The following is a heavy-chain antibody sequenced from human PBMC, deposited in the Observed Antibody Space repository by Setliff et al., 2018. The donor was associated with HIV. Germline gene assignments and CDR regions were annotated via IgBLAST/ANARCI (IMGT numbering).Heavy chain of an antibody. Sequence: PSETLSLTCTVTGGSISTNNFYWGWIRQPPGKGLQWIGSIYFTGDSYYDPSLKSRVTISLDTSRTQFSLRLSSVTAADTAVYYCARHSPNVGVRGDAFDIWGQGTVVTVSS. CDR1: GGSISTNNFY. V-gene: IGHV4-39*01. CDR3: ARHSPNVGVRGDAFDI. CDR2: IYFTGDS. J-gene: IGHJ3*02. D-gene: IGHD2-8*01.